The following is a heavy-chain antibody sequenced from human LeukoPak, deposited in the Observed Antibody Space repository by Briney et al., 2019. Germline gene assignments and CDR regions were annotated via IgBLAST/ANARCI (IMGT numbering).Heavy chain of an antibody. CDR2: IIPMLGTA. V-gene: IGHV1-69*13. Sequence: SVKVSCKASGGTFSSYAISWVRQAPGEGLEWMGGIIPMLGTANYAQKFQGRVTITADESTSTAYMELSSLRSEDTAVYYCAMNGIVGATTFLDYWGQGTLVTVSS. J-gene: IGHJ4*02. D-gene: IGHD1-26*01. CDR1: GGTFSSYA. CDR3: AMNGIVGATTFLDY.